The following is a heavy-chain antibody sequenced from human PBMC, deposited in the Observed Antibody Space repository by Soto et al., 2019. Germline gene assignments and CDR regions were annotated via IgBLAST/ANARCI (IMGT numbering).Heavy chain of an antibody. J-gene: IGHJ6*02. Sequence: QVTLKESGPVLVNPTEPLTLTCTVSGFSLSNARMGVSWIRQPPGKALEWLAHIFSNDEKSYRTSLKSRLTISKDTSKSQVVLTMTNMDPVDTDTYYCARIPGIAVAGLYYYYYYGMDVWGQGTTVTVSS. CDR1: GFSLSNARMG. CDR3: ARIPGIAVAGLYYYYYYGMDV. V-gene: IGHV2-26*01. CDR2: IFSNDEK. D-gene: IGHD6-19*01.